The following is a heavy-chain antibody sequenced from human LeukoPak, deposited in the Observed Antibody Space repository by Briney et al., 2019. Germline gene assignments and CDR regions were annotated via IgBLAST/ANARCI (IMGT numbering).Heavy chain of an antibody. J-gene: IGHJ4*02. CDR2: ISYDGSNK. D-gene: IGHD1-14*01. CDR3: AKDVMWGTYPDYFDF. CDR1: GFTFSSYA. V-gene: IGHV3-30*18. Sequence: GGSLRLSCAASGFTFSSYAMHWVRQAPGKGLEWVAVISYDGSNKYYVDSVKGRFTISRDNSKKTLYLQMNSLRAEDTAVYYCAKDVMWGTYPDYFDFWGQGTLVTVSS.